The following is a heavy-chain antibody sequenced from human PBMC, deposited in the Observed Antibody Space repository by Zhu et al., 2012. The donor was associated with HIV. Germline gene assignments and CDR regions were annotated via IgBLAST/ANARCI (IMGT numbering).Heavy chain of an antibody. D-gene: IGHD3-16*02. CDR1: GFTFSSYA. J-gene: IGHJ4*02. CDR2: ISGSGGST. V-gene: IGHV3-23*01. Sequence: EVQLLESGGGLEQPGGSLRLSCAASGFTFSSYAMSWVRQAPGKGLEWVSGISGSGGSTYYADSVKGRFTISRDNSKNTLNLQMNSLRAEDTAVYYCAKGSRLVTFGGVIVINYFDYWGQGTLGHRLL. CDR3: AKGSRLVTFGGVIVINYFDY.